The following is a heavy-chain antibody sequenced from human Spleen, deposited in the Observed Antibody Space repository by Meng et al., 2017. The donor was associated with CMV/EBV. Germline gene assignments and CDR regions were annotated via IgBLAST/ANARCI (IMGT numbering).Heavy chain of an antibody. V-gene: IGHV3-21*01. CDR2: ISSSSSYM. D-gene: IGHD2-15*01. CDR3: ARDYGSQTPVS. CDR1: GFTFSSYS. J-gene: IGHJ5*02. Sequence: GESLKISCAASGFTFSSYSMNWVRQAPGKGLEWVSSISSSSSYMFYADSVKGRFTISRDNARNSLYLQMNSLRAEDTAVYYCARDYGSQTPVSWGQGTLVTVSS.